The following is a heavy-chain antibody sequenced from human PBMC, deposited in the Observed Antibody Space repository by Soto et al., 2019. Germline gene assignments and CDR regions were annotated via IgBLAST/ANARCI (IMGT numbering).Heavy chain of an antibody. J-gene: IGHJ4*02. Sequence: SETLSLTCTVSGGSISSYYWNWMRQPPGKGLEWIGYIYYSGSTNYNPSLKSRVTISVDSSKNQFSLKLSSVTAADTAVYYCARVRGTAGKRYFDYWGQGTLVTVSS. CDR2: IYYSGST. CDR1: GGSISSYY. CDR3: ARVRGTAGKRYFDY. D-gene: IGHD6-13*01. V-gene: IGHV4-59*01.